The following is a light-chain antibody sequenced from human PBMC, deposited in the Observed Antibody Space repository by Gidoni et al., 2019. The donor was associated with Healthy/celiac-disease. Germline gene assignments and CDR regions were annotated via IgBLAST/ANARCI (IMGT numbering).Light chain of an antibody. CDR3: QQANSFTLT. J-gene: IGKJ4*01. Sequence: DIHMTQSPSSVSASVGDRVNITCRASQGISSLLAWYQQKLGKAPKLLIYAPARLQRGGPSRFSGSGSGTDFTLTISSRQPEDFATYYCQQANSFTLTFGGGTKVEIK. CDR2: APA. V-gene: IGKV1-12*01. CDR1: QGISSL.